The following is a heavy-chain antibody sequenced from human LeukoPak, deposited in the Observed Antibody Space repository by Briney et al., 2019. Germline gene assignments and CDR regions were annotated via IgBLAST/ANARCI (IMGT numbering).Heavy chain of an antibody. CDR1: DGSFSGYY. CDR3: ARRVTIIYYMDL. CDR2: INDSGGT. J-gene: IGHJ6*03. Sequence: SQTLSLTCAVSDGSFSGYYWTWIRHFPGRGLEWSGEINDSGGTNYSPPLTSRLTIAVAPSKNQFSMTLRPVTAADTAVYYCARRVTIIYYMDLWGKGTAVTVSS. V-gene: IGHV4-34*01. D-gene: IGHD3-3*01.